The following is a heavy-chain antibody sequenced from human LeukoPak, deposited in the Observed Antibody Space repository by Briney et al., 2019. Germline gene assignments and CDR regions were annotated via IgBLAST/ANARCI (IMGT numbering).Heavy chain of an antibody. V-gene: IGHV3-11*01. CDR1: GFTFSDYY. Sequence: PGGSLRLSCAASGFTFSDYYMSWIRQAPGKGLEWASYISSSGSTIYYADSVKGRFTISRDNAKNSLYLQMNSLRAEDTAVYYCAGDYGDSWGPWFDPWGQGTLVTVSS. D-gene: IGHD4-17*01. CDR3: AGDYGDSWGPWFDP. J-gene: IGHJ5*02. CDR2: ISSSGSTI.